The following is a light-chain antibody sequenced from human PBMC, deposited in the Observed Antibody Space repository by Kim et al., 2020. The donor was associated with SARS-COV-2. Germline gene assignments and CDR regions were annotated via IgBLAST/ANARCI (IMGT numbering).Light chain of an antibody. CDR3: MQALQSKG. CDR1: QSLLHDNGYNY. Sequence: IVMTQSPLSLPVTPGEPASISCRSSQSLLHDNGYNYLDWYLQKPWQSPQLLIYLGSNRASGVPDRFSGSGSGTDFTLKISRVEAEDVGVYYCMQALQSKGFGPGTKVDIK. J-gene: IGKJ3*01. CDR2: LGS. V-gene: IGKV2-28*01.